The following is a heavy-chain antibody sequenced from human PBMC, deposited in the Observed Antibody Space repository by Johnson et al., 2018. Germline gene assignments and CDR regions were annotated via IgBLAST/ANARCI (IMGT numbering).Heavy chain of an antibody. Sequence: QVQLVQSGGGAVQPGRSLRLSCEASGFIFSDYVMHWVRQAPGKGLEWVAVISYDGNNKYYLDSVKGRFTLSGDNSKCTIYLQMNSLNNEDTVVYYFARDRKGILPVAGSACDIWGRGTMVTVSS. J-gene: IGHJ3*02. CDR1: GFIFSDYV. V-gene: IGHV3-30-3*01. CDR2: ISYDGNNK. CDR3: ARDRKGILPVAGSACDI. D-gene: IGHD6-19*01.